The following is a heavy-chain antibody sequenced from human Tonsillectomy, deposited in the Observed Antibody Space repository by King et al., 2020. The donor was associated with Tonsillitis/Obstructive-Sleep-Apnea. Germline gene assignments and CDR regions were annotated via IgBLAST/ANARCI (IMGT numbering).Heavy chain of an antibody. CDR1: GGTFSSYA. J-gene: IGHJ3*02. Sequence: QLVQSGAEVKKPGSSVKVSCKASGGTFSSYAISWVRQAPGQGLEWMGGIIPIFGTANYAQKFQGRVTITADESTSTAYMELSSLRSEDTAVYYCARGNPVGWDDATFGAFDIWGQGKMVTVSS. CDR3: ARGNPVGWDDATFGAFDI. D-gene: IGHD1-1*01. V-gene: IGHV1-69*12. CDR2: IIPIFGTA.